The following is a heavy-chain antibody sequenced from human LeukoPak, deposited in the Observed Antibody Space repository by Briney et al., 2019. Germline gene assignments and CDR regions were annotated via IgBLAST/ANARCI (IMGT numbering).Heavy chain of an antibody. D-gene: IGHD3-22*01. J-gene: IGHJ4*02. Sequence: GGSLRLSCAASGFTFSRYWMHWVRQAPGKGLVWVSRINSDGRSTSHADSVKGRFTISRDTSKNTLYLQMNSLRAEDTAVYYCAKDRGWGYFEYWGQGTLVTVSS. CDR1: GFTFSRYW. CDR3: AKDRGWGYFEY. V-gene: IGHV3-74*01. CDR2: INSDGRST.